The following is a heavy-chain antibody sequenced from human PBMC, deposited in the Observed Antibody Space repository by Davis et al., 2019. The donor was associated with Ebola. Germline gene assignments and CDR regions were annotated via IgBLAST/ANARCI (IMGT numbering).Heavy chain of an antibody. CDR3: ARDYDSAFDI. CDR2: IKEDGSQK. Sequence: PGGSLRLSCGASGFTFGSCWMTWVRQAPGKGLEWVANIKEDGSQKNYMDSVKGRFTISRDNAHNSLYLQMNSLRAEDTAVYYCARDYDSAFDIWGQGTMVTVSS. J-gene: IGHJ3*02. V-gene: IGHV3-7*01. D-gene: IGHD3-22*01. CDR1: GFTFGSCW.